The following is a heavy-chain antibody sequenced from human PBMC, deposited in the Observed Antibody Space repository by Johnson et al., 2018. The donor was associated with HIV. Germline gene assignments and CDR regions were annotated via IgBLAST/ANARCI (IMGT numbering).Heavy chain of an antibody. J-gene: IGHJ3*02. V-gene: IGHV3-33*03. CDR2: IWYDGSNK. CDR1: GFTFSSYG. Sequence: QVQLVESGGGVVQPGRSLRLSCAASGFTFSSYGMHWVRQAPGKGLEWVAVIWYDGSNKYYADSVKGRFTISRDKSKNTLYLQMNSLRAEDTAVYYCAKDLGTGDDAFDIWGQGTMVTVSS. D-gene: IGHD7-27*01. CDR3: AKDLGTGDDAFDI.